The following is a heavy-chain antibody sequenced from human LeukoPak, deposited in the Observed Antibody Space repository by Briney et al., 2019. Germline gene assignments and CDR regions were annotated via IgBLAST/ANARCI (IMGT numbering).Heavy chain of an antibody. CDR1: GYTFTSYY. CDR2: INPSDGST. CDR3: ARSRVQLHDAAYDY. D-gene: IGHD1-26*01. V-gene: IGHV1-46*01. Sequence: ASVKVSCKASGYTFTSYYLNWVRQAPGQGLEWMGIINPSDGSTSNAQKFQGRVTMTRDTSTSTVYMELSSLRSEDTAVFYCARSRVQLHDAAYDYWGQGTLVTVSS. J-gene: IGHJ4*02.